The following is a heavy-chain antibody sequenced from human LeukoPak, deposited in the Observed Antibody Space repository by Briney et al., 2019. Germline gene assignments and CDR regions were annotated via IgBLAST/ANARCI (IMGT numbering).Heavy chain of an antibody. J-gene: IGHJ4*02. CDR3: AKDFWSGYYPNY. CDR2: SGSGGST. V-gene: IGHV3-23*01. CDR1: GFTFSSYA. D-gene: IGHD3-3*01. Sequence: SGGSLRLSCAASGFTFSSYAMSWVRQAPGKGLEWVSGSGSGGSTYYADSVKGRFTISRDNSKNTLYLRMNSLRAEDTAVYYCAKDFWSGYYPNYWGQGTLVTVSS.